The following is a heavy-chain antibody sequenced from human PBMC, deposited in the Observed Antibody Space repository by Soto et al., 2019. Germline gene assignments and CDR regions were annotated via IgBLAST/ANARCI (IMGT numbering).Heavy chain of an antibody. CDR2: IYYNGNT. CDR1: GGSMSGYY. J-gene: IGHJ4*02. D-gene: IGHD6-19*01. CDR3: ARGGWYNDY. Sequence: ETLSLTCTVSGGSMSGYYWSWIRQPPGKGLEWIGYIYYNGNTNYTPSLKSRVTISVDTSKNQFSLKLTSVTAADTAVYFCARGGWYNDYWGQGTLVTVSS. V-gene: IGHV4-59*01.